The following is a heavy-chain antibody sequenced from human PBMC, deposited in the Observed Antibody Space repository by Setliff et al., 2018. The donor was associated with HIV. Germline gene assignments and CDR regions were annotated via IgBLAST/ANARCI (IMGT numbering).Heavy chain of an antibody. Sequence: PSETLSLTCTVSGGSNSGDYWSWIRQPPGKGLEWIGYIHTSGRTNYNYPFKTRATISRDTSKNQFSLRLSSVPATGTAMYYCARHPREETQRNYKFDSWGQGTLVTVSS. CDR1: GGSNSGDY. V-gene: IGHV4-4*09. CDR2: IHTSGRT. CDR3: ARHPREETQRNYKFDS. D-gene: IGHD1-7*01. J-gene: IGHJ4*02.